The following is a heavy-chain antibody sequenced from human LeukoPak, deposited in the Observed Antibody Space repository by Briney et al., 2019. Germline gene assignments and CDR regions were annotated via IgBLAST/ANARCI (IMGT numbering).Heavy chain of an antibody. D-gene: IGHD3-3*02. J-gene: IGHJ4*02. CDR2: IKQDGSVK. CDR3: VRTSRSISSDY. Sequence: GGSLRLSRGASGFIFSNYWMRWVRQAPGKGLEGVANIKQDGSVKNYVDSVEGRFIISRDNAKNLLYLQMNSLGAEDTAVYYCVRTSRSISSDYWGQGTQVTVSS. V-gene: IGHV3-7*01. CDR1: GFIFSNYW.